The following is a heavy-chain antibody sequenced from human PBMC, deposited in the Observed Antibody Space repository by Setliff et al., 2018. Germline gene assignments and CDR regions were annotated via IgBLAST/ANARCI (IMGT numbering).Heavy chain of an antibody. CDR1: GFTFSTYS. CDR3: ARDRISRYYDSGAHAFDI. J-gene: IGHJ3*02. Sequence: GGSLRLSCAASGFTFSTYSLIWVRQAPGTGLEWVSSISPSSSHIYYADSVKGRFTISRDNAKNSLYLQMNSLRAEDMAVYYCARDRISRYYDSGAHAFDIWGQGTMVTVSS. V-gene: IGHV3-21*04. D-gene: IGHD3-22*01. CDR2: ISPSSSHI.